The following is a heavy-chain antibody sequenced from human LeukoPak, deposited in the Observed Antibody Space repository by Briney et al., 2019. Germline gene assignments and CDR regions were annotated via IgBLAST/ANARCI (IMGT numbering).Heavy chain of an antibody. CDR1: GGSISSSSYY. J-gene: IGHJ4*02. CDR2: IHYSGSS. Sequence: PSETLSLTCTVSGGSISSSSYYWGWIRQPPGKGLEWIGYIHYSGSSNNNPSLKSRLTISVDTSKNLFSLKLSSVTAADTAIYFCAKSGRYDILTGYYIDYWSQGTLVTVSS. V-gene: IGHV4-61*03. D-gene: IGHD3-9*01. CDR3: AKSGRYDILTGYYIDY.